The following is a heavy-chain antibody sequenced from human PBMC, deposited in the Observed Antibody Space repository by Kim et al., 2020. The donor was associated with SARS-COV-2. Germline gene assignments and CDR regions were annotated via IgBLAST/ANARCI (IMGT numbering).Heavy chain of an antibody. CDR2: ISGSGGST. J-gene: IGHJ6*02. CDR3: AKDSVIAAAGTYYYYGMDV. CDR1: GFTFSSYA. V-gene: IGHV3-23*01. D-gene: IGHD6-13*01. Sequence: GGSLRLSCAASGFTFSSYAMSWVRQAPGKGLEWVSAISGSGGSTYYADSVKGRFTISRDNSKNTLYLQMNSLRAEDTAVYYCAKDSVIAAAGTYYYYGMDVWGQGTTVTVSS.